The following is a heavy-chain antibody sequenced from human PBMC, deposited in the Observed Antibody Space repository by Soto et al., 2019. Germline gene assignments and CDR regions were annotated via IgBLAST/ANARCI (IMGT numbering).Heavy chain of an antibody. D-gene: IGHD6-6*01. CDR3: ATWTKYSSSCPY. CDR1: GYTLTDLS. V-gene: IGHV1-24*01. Sequence: ASVTVSCTVSGYTLTDLSMHWVRQAPGKGLEWMGGFDPEDGETIYAQKFQGRVTMTEDTSTDTAYMELSSLRSEDTAVYYCATWTKYSSSCPYWGQGTLVTVSS. CDR2: FDPEDGET. J-gene: IGHJ4*02.